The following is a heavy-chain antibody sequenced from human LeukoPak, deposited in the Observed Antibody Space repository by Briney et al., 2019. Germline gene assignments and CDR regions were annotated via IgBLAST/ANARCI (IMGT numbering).Heavy chain of an antibody. CDR1: GFTFPFSSYG. D-gene: IGHD5-18*01. Sequence: GRSLRLSCAASGFTFPFSSYGMHWVRQARGRGLEWVAFISYDGSNKYYADSVKGLFTISRDNSKNTLYLQMNSLRVEDTAVYYCARDFGHTADYWGQGTLVTVSS. J-gene: IGHJ4*02. V-gene: IGHV3-30*03. CDR2: ISYDGSNK. CDR3: ARDFGHTADY.